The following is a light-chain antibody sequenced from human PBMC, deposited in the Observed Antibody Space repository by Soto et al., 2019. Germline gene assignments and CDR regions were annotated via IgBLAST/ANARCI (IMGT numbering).Light chain of an antibody. CDR1: QSVSNNF. Sequence: EIVLTQSPGTLSLSLGERATLSCRASQSVSNNFLAWYQQKPGQAPRLLIYGASSRATGIPDRFSGSGSGTDFTLTISRLEPEDFAVYYCQQYGSSGTFGQGTKVDIK. J-gene: IGKJ1*01. CDR3: QQYGSSGT. CDR2: GAS. V-gene: IGKV3-20*01.